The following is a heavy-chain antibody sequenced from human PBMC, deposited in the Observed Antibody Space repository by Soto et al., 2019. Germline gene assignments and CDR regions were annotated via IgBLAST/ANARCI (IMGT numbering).Heavy chain of an antibody. Sequence: PSETLSLTCSVSGGSISICGYSLSLIRQPPGKGLEWIGYIYHSGSTYYNPSLKSRVTISVDRSKNQFSLKLSSVTAADTAVYYCARLSTTVTTSNYYGMDVWGQGTTVTVSS. V-gene: IGHV4-30-2*01. CDR1: GGSISICGYS. D-gene: IGHD4-17*01. CDR3: ARLSTTVTTSNYYGMDV. J-gene: IGHJ6*02. CDR2: IYHSGST.